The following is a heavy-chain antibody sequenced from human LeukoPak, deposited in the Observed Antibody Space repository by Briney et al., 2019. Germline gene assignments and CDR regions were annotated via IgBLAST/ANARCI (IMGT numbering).Heavy chain of an antibody. V-gene: IGHV3-7*01. J-gene: IGHJ4*02. Sequence: PGGSLRLSCAASGFTFSSYWMSWVRQAPGKGLEWVANIKQDGSEKYYVDSVKGRFTISRDDAKNSLYLQMNSLRAEDTAVYYCARDGYYGSGELDYWGQGTLVTVSS. CDR3: ARDGYYGSGELDY. CDR2: IKQDGSEK. D-gene: IGHD3-10*01. CDR1: GFTFSSYW.